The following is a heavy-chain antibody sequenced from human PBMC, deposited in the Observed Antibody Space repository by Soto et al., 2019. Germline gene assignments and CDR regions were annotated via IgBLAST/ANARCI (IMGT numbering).Heavy chain of an antibody. J-gene: IGHJ4*02. CDR1: GFTFSSYG. CDR2: IWYDGSNK. Sequence: QVQLVESGGGVVQPGRSLRLSCAASGFTFSSYGMHWVRQAPGKGLEWVAVIWYDGSNKYYADSVKGRFTISRDNSKNTLYLQMNSLRGEDTAVYSCARTGATYYFDYWGQGTLVTVSS. CDR3: ARTGATYYFDY. V-gene: IGHV3-33*01. D-gene: IGHD1-26*01.